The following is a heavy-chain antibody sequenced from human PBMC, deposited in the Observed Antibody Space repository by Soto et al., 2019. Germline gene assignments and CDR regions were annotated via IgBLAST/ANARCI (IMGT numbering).Heavy chain of an antibody. D-gene: IGHD3-10*01. CDR1: GGSISSSNW. J-gene: IGHJ3*02. V-gene: IGHV4-4*02. CDR2: IYHSGST. CDR3: ARNMVRGVRAFDI. Sequence: SETLSLTCAVPGGSISSSNWWSWVRQPPGKGLEWIGEIYHSGSTNYNPSLKSRVTISVDKSKNQFSLKLSSVTAADTAVYYCARNMVRGVRAFDIWGQGTMVTVSS.